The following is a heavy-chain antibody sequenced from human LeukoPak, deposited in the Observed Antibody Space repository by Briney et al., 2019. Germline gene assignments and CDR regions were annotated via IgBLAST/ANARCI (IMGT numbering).Heavy chain of an antibody. CDR2: ISYSGIT. CDR1: GDSISSYY. Sequence: PSETLSLTCSVSGDSISSYYWSWIRQPPGKGLEWIGYISYSGITSYNSSLKSRVTLSVDTSKNQLSLRLTSVTAADMAVYFCARHTKAVAATGPLAYWGQGTLVTVSS. CDR3: ARHTKAVAATGPLAY. V-gene: IGHV4-59*08. J-gene: IGHJ4*02. D-gene: IGHD6-19*01.